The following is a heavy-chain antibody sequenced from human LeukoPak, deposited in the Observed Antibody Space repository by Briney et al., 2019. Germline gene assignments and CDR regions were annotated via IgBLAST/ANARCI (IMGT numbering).Heavy chain of an antibody. V-gene: IGHV3-7*01. CDR1: GFTFSSYW. D-gene: IGHD1-7*01. J-gene: IGHJ4*02. Sequence: GGSLRLSCAGSGFTFSSYWMSWVRQAPGKGLEWVANIKQDGSEKYYVDSVKGRFTISRDNAKNSLYLQMNSLRAEDTAVYYCAKARLELRGLDYWGQGTLVTVSS. CDR2: IKQDGSEK. CDR3: AKARLELRGLDY.